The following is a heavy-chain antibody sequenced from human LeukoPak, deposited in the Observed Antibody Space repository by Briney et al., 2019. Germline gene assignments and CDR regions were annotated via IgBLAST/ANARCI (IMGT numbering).Heavy chain of an antibody. CDR1: GFTFGSYG. J-gene: IGHJ6*02. Sequence: PGRSLRLSCAASGFTFGSYGMHWVRQAPGKGLEWVAVISYEGRNKYYADSVKGRFTISRDNSKNTLYLQMGSLRAEDMAVYYCARGRGVSSYDAMDVWGRGTTVTVSS. CDR2: ISYEGRNK. V-gene: IGHV3-30*03. D-gene: IGHD2-15*01. CDR3: ARGRGVSSYDAMDV.